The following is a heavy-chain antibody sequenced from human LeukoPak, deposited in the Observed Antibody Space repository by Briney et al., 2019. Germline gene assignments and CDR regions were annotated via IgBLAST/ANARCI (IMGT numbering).Heavy chain of an antibody. CDR1: GFTFSGYG. V-gene: IGHV3-30*02. Sequence: GGSLRLSCAASGFTFSGYGMHWVRQAPGKGLEWVTFIHYDGSITYYADSVKGRFTISRDNSKNTLFLQMNSLRAEDTAVYYCAKDLFHGLGTRFVDSWGQGTLVTLSS. CDR2: IHYDGSIT. D-gene: IGHD3-10*01. CDR3: AKDLFHGLGTRFVDS. J-gene: IGHJ4*02.